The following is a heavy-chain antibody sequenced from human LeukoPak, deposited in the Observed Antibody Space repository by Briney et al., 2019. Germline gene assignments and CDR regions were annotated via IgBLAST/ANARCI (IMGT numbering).Heavy chain of an antibody. CDR3: ASRVTDCGGDCYSY. V-gene: IGHV1-2*02. Sequence: GASVKVSCKASGYTFTGYYMHWVRQAPGQGLEWMGWINPNSGGTNYAQRFQGRVTMTRNTSISTAYMELSSLRSEDTAVYYCASRVTDCGGDCYSYWGQGTLVTVSS. J-gene: IGHJ4*02. D-gene: IGHD2-21*02. CDR2: INPNSGGT. CDR1: GYTFTGYY.